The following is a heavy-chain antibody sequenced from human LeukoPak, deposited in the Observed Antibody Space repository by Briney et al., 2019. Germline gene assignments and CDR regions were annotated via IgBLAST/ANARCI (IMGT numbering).Heavy chain of an antibody. CDR3: ARSRWLDAFDY. CDR2: INSDGSTT. Sequence: GGSLRLSCAASGFTFSSYWMHWVRQAPGKGLVWVSRINSDGSTTNYADSVKGRFTISRDNAKNTLYRQMNSLRADDTAVYYCARSRWLDAFDYWGQGTLVTVSS. CDR1: GFTFSSYW. V-gene: IGHV3-74*01. D-gene: IGHD6-19*01. J-gene: IGHJ4*02.